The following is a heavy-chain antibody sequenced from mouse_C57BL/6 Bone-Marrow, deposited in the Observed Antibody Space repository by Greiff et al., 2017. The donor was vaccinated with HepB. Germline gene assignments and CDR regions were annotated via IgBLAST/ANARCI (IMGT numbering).Heavy chain of an antibody. J-gene: IGHJ4*01. Sequence: VQLQQSGAELARPGASVKLSCKASGYTFTSYGISWVKQRTGQGLEWIGEIYPRSGNTYYNEKFKGKATLTADKSTSTAYLELRSLTAEDSAVYCSARALYNDYASMDYWGQGTSVTVSS. CDR2: IYPRSGNT. V-gene: IGHV1-81*01. CDR1: GYTFTSYG. CDR3: ARALYNDYASMDY. D-gene: IGHD2-4*01.